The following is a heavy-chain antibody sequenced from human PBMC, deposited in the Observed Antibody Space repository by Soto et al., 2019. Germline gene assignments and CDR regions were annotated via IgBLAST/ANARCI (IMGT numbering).Heavy chain of an antibody. J-gene: IGHJ4*02. D-gene: IGHD4-4*01. CDR1: GFTFNNYG. Sequence: QVQLVESGGGVVQPGMSLRLSCAASGFTFNNYGMHWVRQAPGKGLEWVTFISRDGSNKYYADSVRGRFTISRDISKNTLYLQMNSLRAEDTAVYFCAKDQGDDYNLFAYWGLGTLVTVSS. V-gene: IGHV3-30*18. CDR2: ISRDGSNK. CDR3: AKDQGDDYNLFAY.